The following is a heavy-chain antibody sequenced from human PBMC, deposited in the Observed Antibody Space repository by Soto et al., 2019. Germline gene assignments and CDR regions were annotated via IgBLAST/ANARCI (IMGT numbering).Heavy chain of an antibody. CDR3: ARSSHYGDYFYYYGMDV. CDR1: GGTFSSYA. V-gene: IGHV1-69*13. D-gene: IGHD4-17*01. Sequence: ASVKVSCKASGGTFSSYAISWVRQAPGQGLEWKGGIIPIFGTANYAQKFQGRVTITADESTSTAYMELSSLRSEDTAVYYCARSSHYGDYFYYYGMDVWGQGTTVTVSS. J-gene: IGHJ6*02. CDR2: IIPIFGTA.